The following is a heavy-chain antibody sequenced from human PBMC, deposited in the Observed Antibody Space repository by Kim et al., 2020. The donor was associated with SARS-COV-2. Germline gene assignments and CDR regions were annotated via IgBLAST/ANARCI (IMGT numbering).Heavy chain of an antibody. CDR3: AKEVWGFDF. V-gene: IGHV3-23*01. CDR1: GFAFSSYA. CDR2: ISFSSGDT. Sequence: GGSLRLSCGTSGFAFSSYAMSWVRQAPGKGLEWVSGISFSSGDTYYADSVKGRFTISRDNSKKTLFLQMNSLRVENTAVYYCAKEVWGFDFWGQGTQVTVAP. D-gene: IGHD7-27*01. J-gene: IGHJ4*02.